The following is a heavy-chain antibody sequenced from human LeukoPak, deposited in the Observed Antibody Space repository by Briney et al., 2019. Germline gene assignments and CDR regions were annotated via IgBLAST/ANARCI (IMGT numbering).Heavy chain of an antibody. CDR3: ARELPHMSLFDI. Sequence: SETLSLTCTVSGGSISSSSYYWGWIRQPPGKGLEWIGSIYYSGSTYYNPSLKSRVTISVDTSKNQFSLKLSSVTAADTAVYYCARELPHMSLFDIWGQGTMVTVSS. V-gene: IGHV4-39*07. CDR1: GGSISSSSYY. CDR2: IYYSGST. J-gene: IGHJ3*02. D-gene: IGHD2-21*01.